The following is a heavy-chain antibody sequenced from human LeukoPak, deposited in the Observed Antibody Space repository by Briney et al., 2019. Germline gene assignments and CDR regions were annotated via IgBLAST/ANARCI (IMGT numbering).Heavy chain of an antibody. J-gene: IGHJ4*02. V-gene: IGHV3-30*03. Sequence: PGGSLRLSCAASGFTFSSYGMHWVRQAPGKGLEWVAVISYDGSNKYYADSVKGRFTISRDNAKNTLYLQMNGLRVEDTAVYFCARGMDYYDNRGYTTDSWGQGTLVTVAS. CDR3: ARGMDYYDNRGYTTDS. D-gene: IGHD3-22*01. CDR2: ISYDGSNK. CDR1: GFTFSSYG.